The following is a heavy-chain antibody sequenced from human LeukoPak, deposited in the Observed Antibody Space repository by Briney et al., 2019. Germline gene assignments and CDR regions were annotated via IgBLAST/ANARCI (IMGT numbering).Heavy chain of an antibody. CDR2: ISGSGGST. D-gene: IGHD6-13*01. CDR1: GFTFSSYG. Sequence: GGSLRLSCAASGFTFSSYGMHWVRQAPGKGLEWVSAISGSGGSTYYADSVKGRFTISRDNSKNTLYLQMNSLRAEDTAVYYCAKDEEQQLVNYWGQGTLVTVSS. J-gene: IGHJ4*02. V-gene: IGHV3-23*01. CDR3: AKDEEQQLVNY.